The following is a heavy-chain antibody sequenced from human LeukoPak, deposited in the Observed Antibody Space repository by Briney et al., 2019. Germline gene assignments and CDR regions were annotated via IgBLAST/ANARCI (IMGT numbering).Heavy chain of an antibody. Sequence: ASVKVSCKASGYTFTSYYMHWVRQAPGQGLEWMGIVNPSGGSTSYAQKFQGRVTMTRDTSTSTVYMELSSLRSEDTAVYYCAKDQGWCSGGSCYPQHWGQGTLVTVSS. CDR3: AKDQGWCSGGSCYPQH. V-gene: IGHV1-46*01. CDR2: VNPSGGST. CDR1: GYTFTSYY. J-gene: IGHJ1*01. D-gene: IGHD2-15*01.